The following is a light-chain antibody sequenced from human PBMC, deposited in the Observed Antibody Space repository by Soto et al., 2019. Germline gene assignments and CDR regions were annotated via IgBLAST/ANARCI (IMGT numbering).Light chain of an antibody. V-gene: IGKV3-20*01. CDR3: QQYGSSPLT. CDR1: QSVSSSY. CDR2: GAS. Sequence: EIVLTHSPGTLSFSPQEGATVSSSSSQSVSSSYLAWYQQKPGQAPRLLIYGASSRATGIPDRFSGSGSGTDFTLTISRLEPEDFAVYYCQQYGSSPLTFGGGTKVDIK. J-gene: IGKJ4*01.